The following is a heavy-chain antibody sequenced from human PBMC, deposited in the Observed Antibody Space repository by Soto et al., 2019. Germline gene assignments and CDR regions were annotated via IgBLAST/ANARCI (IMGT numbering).Heavy chain of an antibody. CDR3: ARDRGAYGMDV. J-gene: IGHJ6*02. V-gene: IGHV1-18*01. CDR1: GYTFTSYG. CDR2: ISAYNGNT. Sequence: QVQLVQSGAEVKKPGASVKVSCRASGYTFTSYGISWVRQAPGQGLEWMGWISAYNGNTNYAQKLQGRVTMTTDTSTSTDYMELRRLRSDDTAVYYCARDRGAYGMDVWGQGTTVTVSS.